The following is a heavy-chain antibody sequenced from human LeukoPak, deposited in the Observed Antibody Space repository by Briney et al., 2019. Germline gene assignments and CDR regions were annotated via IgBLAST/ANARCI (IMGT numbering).Heavy chain of an antibody. D-gene: IGHD2-21*01. CDR1: GGTFSSYA. V-gene: IGHV1-69*05. J-gene: IGHJ6*03. CDR2: IIPIFGTA. Sequence: SVKVSCKASGGTFSSYAISWVRQAPGQGLEWMGRIIPIFGTANYARKFQGRVTITTDESTSTAYMELSSLRSEDTAVYYCAREGIDYYYYYYMDVWGKGTTVTVSS. CDR3: AREGIDYYYYYYMDV.